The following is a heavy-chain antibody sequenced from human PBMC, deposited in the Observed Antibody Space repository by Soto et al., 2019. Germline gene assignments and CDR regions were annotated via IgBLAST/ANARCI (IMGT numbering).Heavy chain of an antibody. Sequence: GGSLRLSCVTSGFTFISYAMSWVRHVPGKGLEWISSISGSGANTWYAGSVQGRFIISRDNSKSTVSLHMSSLRVEDTAIYYCARDRATFDSWGQGTLVTVSS. V-gene: IGHV3-23*01. CDR3: ARDRATFDS. CDR1: GFTFISYA. D-gene: IGHD1-26*01. CDR2: ISGSGANT. J-gene: IGHJ4*02.